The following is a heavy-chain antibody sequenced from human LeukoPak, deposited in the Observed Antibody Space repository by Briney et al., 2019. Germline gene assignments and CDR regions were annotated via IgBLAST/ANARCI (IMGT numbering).Heavy chain of an antibody. CDR3: ARGYRIFDY. Sequence: GGSLRLSCAASGFTFSSYEMNWVRQAPGKGLEWVSYISDTGGTIYYADSVKGRITISRDNAKNSLYLQMKSLRAEDTAVYYCARGYRIFDYWGQGSLFTVSS. D-gene: IGHD3-16*02. CDR1: GFTFSSYE. CDR2: ISDTGGTI. V-gene: IGHV3-48*03. J-gene: IGHJ4*02.